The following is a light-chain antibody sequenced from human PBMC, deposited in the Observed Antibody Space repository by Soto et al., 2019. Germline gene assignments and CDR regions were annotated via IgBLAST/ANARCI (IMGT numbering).Light chain of an antibody. J-gene: IGLJ1*01. CDR1: SSDVGGYNF. Sequence: QSALTQPASVSGSPGQSITISCSGTSSDVGGYNFVSWYQQHPGKAPKLMIYEVSARPSGVSHRFSGSKSDNTASLTISGLQADDEADYYCTSYTGSSTSYVFGSGTKLTVL. CDR2: EVS. V-gene: IGLV2-14*01. CDR3: TSYTGSSTSYV.